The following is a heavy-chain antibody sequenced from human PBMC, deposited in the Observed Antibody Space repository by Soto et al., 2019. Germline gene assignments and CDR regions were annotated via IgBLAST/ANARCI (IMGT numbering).Heavy chain of an antibody. J-gene: IGHJ5*02. CDR2: INPNSGGT. CDR3: ARYIVVLGWFDP. CDR1: GYTFTGYY. V-gene: IGHV1-2*02. Sequence: GASVKVSCKASGYTFTGYYMHWVRQAPGQGLEWMGWINPNSGGTNYAQKFQGRVTMTRDTSISTAYMELSRLRYDDTAVYYCARYIVVLGWFDPWGEGTLVTVSS. D-gene: IGHD2-2*01.